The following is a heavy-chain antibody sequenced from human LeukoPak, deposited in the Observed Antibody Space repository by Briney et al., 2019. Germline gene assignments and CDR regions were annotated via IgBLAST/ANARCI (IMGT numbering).Heavy chain of an antibody. CDR3: AKDRGFSWATVSTALFEY. CDR1: GFTFSSYA. CDR2: ISGSGGTT. Sequence: GGSLRLSCAASGFTFSSYAMSWVRQAPGKGLEWVSGISGSGGTTYYADSVKGRFTISRDNSKNTLYVQMNSLRAEDTAVYYCAKDRGFSWATVSTALFEYWGRGTLVTVSS. V-gene: IGHV3-23*01. D-gene: IGHD4-17*01. J-gene: IGHJ4*02.